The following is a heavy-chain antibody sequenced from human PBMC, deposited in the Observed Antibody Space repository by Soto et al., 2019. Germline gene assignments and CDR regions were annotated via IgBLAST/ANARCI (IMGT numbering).Heavy chain of an antibody. D-gene: IGHD2-2*01. J-gene: IGHJ3*02. Sequence: EVQLLESGGGLVQPGGSLRLSCAASGFTFSSYAMSWVRQAPGKGLEWDSAITASGDTTYYADSVKGRFTISRGNSKSSLYLQMDRLRAEDSAVYYCAKVRPLRDCTRTSCLGAFDIWGQGTMVTVSS. CDR1: GFTFSSYA. CDR2: ITASGDTT. CDR3: AKVRPLRDCTRTSCLGAFDI. V-gene: IGHV3-23*01.